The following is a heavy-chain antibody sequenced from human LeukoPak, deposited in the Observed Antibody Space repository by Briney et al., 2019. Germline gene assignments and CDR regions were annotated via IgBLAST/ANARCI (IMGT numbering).Heavy chain of an antibody. CDR3: ARAKRGYTYGPQKSNWYLDL. CDR1: GGSVSSSSYC. V-gene: IGHV4-39*01. D-gene: IGHD5-18*01. J-gene: IGHJ2*01. Sequence: SAETPSLTCTVSGGSVSSSSYCRGWIRQPPGKGLEWIGSIYYSGSTFYNPSLESRVTISVDTSKNQFSLKLSSVTAADTAVYYCARAKRGYTYGPQKSNWYLDLWGRGTLVTLSS. CDR2: IYYSGST.